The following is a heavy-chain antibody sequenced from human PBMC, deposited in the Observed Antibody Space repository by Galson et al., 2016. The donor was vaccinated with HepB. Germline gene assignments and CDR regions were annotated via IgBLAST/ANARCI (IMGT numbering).Heavy chain of an antibody. J-gene: IGHJ4*02. CDR1: GFIFSGYG. CDR2: DSMDGRRN. CDR3: AKRHEYCPPVGCSVDY. D-gene: IGHD2/OR15-2a*01. V-gene: IGHV3-30*18. Sequence: SLRLSCAGSGFIFSGYGMHWVRQAPGKGLEWVAADSMDGRRNFYADSVKGRFTISRDNSNNMLFLQMSSLRPDDTAVYYCAKRHEYCPPVGCSVDYWGQGTPVSVSS.